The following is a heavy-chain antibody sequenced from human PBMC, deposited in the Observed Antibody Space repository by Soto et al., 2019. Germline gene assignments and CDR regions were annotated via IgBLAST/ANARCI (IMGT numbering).Heavy chain of an antibody. Sequence: EVQLVDSGGGLVQPGGSLRLSCAASGFTFRSYWMTWVRQAPGNGLEWVANIKQDGSEKYYVASVKGRFTISRDSAKNSMYLQMNSLRAEDTAVYYCAREESEGYCSGGSCYIWDWFDPWGQGTLVTVSS. V-gene: IGHV3-7*01. CDR2: IKQDGSEK. CDR1: GFTFRSYW. D-gene: IGHD2-15*01. CDR3: AREESEGYCSGGSCYIWDWFDP. J-gene: IGHJ5*02.